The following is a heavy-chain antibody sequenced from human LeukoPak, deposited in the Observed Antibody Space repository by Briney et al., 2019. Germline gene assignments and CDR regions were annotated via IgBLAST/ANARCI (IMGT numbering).Heavy chain of an antibody. J-gene: IGHJ3*02. D-gene: IGHD1-26*01. Sequence: TGGSLRLSCAASGFTFSSYGMHWVRQAPGKGLEWVAFIRYDGSNKYYADSVKGRFTISRDNSKNTLYLQMNSLRAEDTAVYYCCIVGATTDAFDIWGQGTMVTVSS. CDR2: IRYDGSNK. CDR1: GFTFSSYG. V-gene: IGHV3-30*02. CDR3: CIVGATTDAFDI.